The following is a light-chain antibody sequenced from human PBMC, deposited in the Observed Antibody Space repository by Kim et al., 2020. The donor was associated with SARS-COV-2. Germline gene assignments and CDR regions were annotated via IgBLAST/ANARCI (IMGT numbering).Light chain of an antibody. CDR3: QAWDSSTVV. CDR1: KLGNQY. Sequence: SVSPGQTASITCSGDKLGNQYGWWYQQKAGQSPVLVIYQDDKRPSGIPERFSGSKSENTATLTISGTQAMDEADYYCQAWDSSTVVFGGGTQLTVL. J-gene: IGLJ3*02. V-gene: IGLV3-1*01. CDR2: QDD.